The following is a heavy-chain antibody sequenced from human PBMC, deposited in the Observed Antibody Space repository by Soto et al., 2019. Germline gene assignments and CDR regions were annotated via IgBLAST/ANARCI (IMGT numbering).Heavy chain of an antibody. CDR2: ISSGGGTI. CDR1: GFSVSGFY. V-gene: IGHV3-11*01. CDR3: AKKAYTSSWYGIDY. J-gene: IGHJ4*02. Sequence: QVQLVESGGGLVTPGGSLRLSCVASGFSVSGFYMSWIRQAPGKGLEWVSYISSGGGTIFYADSVKGRFTTSRDNAKNSLYLQMNSLRAEDTAVYYCAKKAYTSSWYGIDYWGQGTLVTVSS. D-gene: IGHD6-13*01.